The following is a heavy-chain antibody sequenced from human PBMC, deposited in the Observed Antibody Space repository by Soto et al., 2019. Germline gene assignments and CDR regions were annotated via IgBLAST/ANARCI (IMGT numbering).Heavy chain of an antibody. V-gene: IGHV4-30-2*06. D-gene: IGHD4-17*01. CDR3: ARVAYGDSAFDH. J-gene: IGHJ4*02. CDR2: IYHSGST. Sequence: QLQLQESGSGLVKPSQTLSLTCTVSGGSISSGGYSWKWIRQSPGRGLEWFGYIYHSGSTSYNPSLKSRHTILGDRSKNQFSLKLNSATAADTAVYYCARVAYGDSAFDHWGQGTLVTVSS. CDR1: GGSISSGGYS.